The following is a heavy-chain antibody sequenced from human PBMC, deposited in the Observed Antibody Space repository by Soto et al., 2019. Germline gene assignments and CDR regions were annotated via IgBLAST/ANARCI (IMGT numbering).Heavy chain of an antibody. CDR3: ARDQYYDSSGYYLYYFDY. CDR1: GFTFSSYS. V-gene: IGHV3-21*01. CDR2: ISSSSSYI. J-gene: IGHJ4*02. Sequence: GGSLRLSCAASGFTFSSYSMNWVRQAPGKGLEWVSSISSSSSYIYYADSVKGRFTISRDNAKNSLYLQMNSLRAEDTAVYYCARDQYYDSSGYYLYYFDYWGQGTLVTVSS. D-gene: IGHD3-22*01.